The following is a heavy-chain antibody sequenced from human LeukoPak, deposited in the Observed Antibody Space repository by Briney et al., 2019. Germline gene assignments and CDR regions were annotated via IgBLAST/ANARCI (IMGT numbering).Heavy chain of an antibody. V-gene: IGHV4-39*07. CDR2: IYYSGST. D-gene: IGHD3-22*01. J-gene: IGHJ3*02. Sequence: SETLSLTCTVSGGSISSSSYYWAWIRQPPGKGLEWIGSIYYSGSTYYNPSLKSRVTILVDTSKNQFSLKLSSVTAADTAVYYCARDQYYYDRSGYYAFDIWGQGTMVTVSS. CDR1: GGSISSSSYY. CDR3: ARDQYYYDRSGYYAFDI.